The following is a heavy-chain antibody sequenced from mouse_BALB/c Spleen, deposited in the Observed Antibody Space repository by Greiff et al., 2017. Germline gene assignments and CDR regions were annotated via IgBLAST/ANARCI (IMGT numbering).Heavy chain of an antibody. J-gene: IGHJ3*01. CDR1: GFTFSSFG. Sequence: EVKLVESGGGLVQPGGSRKLSCAASGFTFSSFGMHWVRQAPEKGLEWVAYISSGSSTIYYADTVKGRFTISRDNPKNTLFLQMTSLRSEDTAMYDCAREALLRLRGFAYWGQGTLVTVSA. CDR2: ISSGSSTI. V-gene: IGHV5-17*02. D-gene: IGHD1-2*01. CDR3: AREALLRLRGFAY.